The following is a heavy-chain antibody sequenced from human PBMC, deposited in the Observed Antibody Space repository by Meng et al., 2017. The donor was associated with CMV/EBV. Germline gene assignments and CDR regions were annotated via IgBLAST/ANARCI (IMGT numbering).Heavy chain of an antibody. CDR3: ARVPPPDAFDI. Sequence: SETLSLTCAVYGGSFSGYYWSWIRQPPGKGLEWIGEINHSGSTNYNPSLKSRVTISVDTSKNQFSLKLSSVTAADTAVYYCARVPPPDAFDIWGQGTMVTVSS. J-gene: IGHJ3*02. V-gene: IGHV4-34*01. CDR2: INHSGST. CDR1: GGSFSGYY.